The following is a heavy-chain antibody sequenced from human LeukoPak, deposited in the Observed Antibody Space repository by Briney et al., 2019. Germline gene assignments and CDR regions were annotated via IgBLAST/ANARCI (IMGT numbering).Heavy chain of an antibody. CDR1: GGSFSVYY. CDR2: INHLGRT. CDR3: ARGSASGIYPIDY. Sequence: PSETLSLTCAVYGGSFSVYYWSWIRQPPGKGLEWIAEINHLGRTNYNPFLKSRATIFIDTCKNQVFLKLSSVTAADTAVYYCARGSASGIYPIDYWGQGTLVTVSS. D-gene: IGHD5-12*01. J-gene: IGHJ4*02. V-gene: IGHV4-34*01.